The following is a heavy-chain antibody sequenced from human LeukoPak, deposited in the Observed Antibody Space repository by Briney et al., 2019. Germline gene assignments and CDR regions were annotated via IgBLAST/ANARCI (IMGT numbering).Heavy chain of an antibody. Sequence: PSETLSLTCAVYGGSFSGYYWSWIRQPPGKGLEWIGEINHSGSTNYNPSLKSRVTISVDTSKNQFSLKLSSVTAADTAVYYCAGAPRTGRYYYYGMDVWGQGTTVTVSS. V-gene: IGHV4-34*01. J-gene: IGHJ6*02. CDR2: INHSGST. CDR3: AGAPRTGRYYYYGMDV. CDR1: GGSFSGYY. D-gene: IGHD3-10*01.